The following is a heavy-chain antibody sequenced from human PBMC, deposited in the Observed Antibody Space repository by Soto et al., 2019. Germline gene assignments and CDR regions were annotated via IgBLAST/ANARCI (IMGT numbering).Heavy chain of an antibody. J-gene: IGHJ6*03. CDR1: GYTFTDYY. CDR3: ARGGYCTKGVCPNHYCFSYIDV. D-gene: IGHD2-8*01. Sequence: QVQLVQSGAEVKKPGASVKVSCKASGYTFTDYYIQWVRQAPGQGLEWMGWINPNSGGTNYAQKLQGWVTLPRDRSITTAYPELSRRGSDDTAVYYCARGGYCTKGVCPNHYCFSYIDVWGKRDHGHRLL. V-gene: IGHV1-2*04. CDR2: INPNSGGT.